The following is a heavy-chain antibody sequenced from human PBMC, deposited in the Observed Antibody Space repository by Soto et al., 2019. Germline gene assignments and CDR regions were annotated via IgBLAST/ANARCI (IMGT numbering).Heavy chain of an antibody. CDR3: AREENLGYCSSTSCYAGWAFDI. Sequence: SETLSITCTVSGGTISRARSSWSCSRQPPGKGLEWIGYIYYSGSTYYNPSLKSRVTISVDTSKNQFSLKLSSVTAADTAVYYCAREENLGYCSSTSCYAGWAFDIWVQGTMVT. CDR1: GGTISRARSS. J-gene: IGHJ3*02. V-gene: IGHV4-31*03. CDR2: IYYSGST. D-gene: IGHD2-2*01.